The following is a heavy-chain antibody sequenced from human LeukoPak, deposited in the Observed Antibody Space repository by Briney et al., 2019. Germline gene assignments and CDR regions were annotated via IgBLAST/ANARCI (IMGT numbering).Heavy chain of an antibody. CDR1: GLTVSSNY. Sequence: GGSLRLSCAASGLTVSSNYMSWVRQAPGKGLEWVSVIYSGGSTYYADSVKGRFTISRDNSKNTLYLQMNSLRAEDTAVYYCARDRVPYSSSWGGWFDPWGQGTLVTVSS. J-gene: IGHJ5*02. D-gene: IGHD6-13*01. CDR2: IYSGGST. V-gene: IGHV3-66*01. CDR3: ARDRVPYSSSWGGWFDP.